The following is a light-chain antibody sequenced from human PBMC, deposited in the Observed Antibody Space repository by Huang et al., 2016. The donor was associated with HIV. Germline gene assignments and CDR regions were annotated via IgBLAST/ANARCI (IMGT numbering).Light chain of an antibody. J-gene: IGKJ4*01. CDR2: GVS. CDR1: QSVSYN. CDR3: QQYKNWPPVT. Sequence: EIVMTQSPATLSVSPGERATLSCRASQSVSYNLAWYQQKAGQTPRLLIYGVSTRATGIPARFSGSVSETEFTLTISGLQSEDSAVYYCQQYKNWPPVTFGGGTKVEIK. V-gene: IGKV3-15*01.